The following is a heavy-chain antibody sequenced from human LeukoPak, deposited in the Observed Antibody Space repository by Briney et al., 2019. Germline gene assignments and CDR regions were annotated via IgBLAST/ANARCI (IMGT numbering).Heavy chain of an antibody. V-gene: IGHV3-33*01. Sequence: GGSLRLSCAASGFSFKDTGMHWVRQAPGKGPEWLTIIWFDGSTKYYADSVKGRFTSSREDARNSLYLQMNSLRAEDTAVYFCARAPGNYYDSTGYWYFDLWGRGTLVTVSS. CDR3: ARAPGNYYDSTGYWYFDL. CDR1: GFSFKDTG. D-gene: IGHD3-22*01. CDR2: IWFDGSTK. J-gene: IGHJ2*01.